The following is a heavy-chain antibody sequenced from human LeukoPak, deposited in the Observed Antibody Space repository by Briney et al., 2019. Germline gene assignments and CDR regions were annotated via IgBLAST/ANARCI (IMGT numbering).Heavy chain of an antibody. CDR2: INHSGST. CDR3: ARDRPTYYYDSSGSFDY. D-gene: IGHD3-22*01. J-gene: IGHJ4*02. Sequence: SETLSLTCAVYGGSFSGYYWSWIRQPPGKGLEWIGEINHSGSTNYNPSLKSRVTISVDTSKNQFSLKLSSVTAADTAVYYCARDRPTYYYDSSGSFDYWGQGTLVTVSS. V-gene: IGHV4-34*01. CDR1: GGSFSGYY.